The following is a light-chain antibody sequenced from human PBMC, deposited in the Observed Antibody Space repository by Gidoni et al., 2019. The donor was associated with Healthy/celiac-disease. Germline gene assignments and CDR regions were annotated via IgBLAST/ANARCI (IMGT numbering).Light chain of an antibody. CDR1: QSISSY. V-gene: IGKV1-39*01. J-gene: IGKJ1*01. CDR3: QQSYSTLWT. CDR2: AAS. Sequence: IQMTQSPSSLSASVGDRVTITCRASQSISSYLNLYQQKPGKAPKLLIYAASSLQSGGPSRFSGSGSGTDFTLTISSLQPEDFATYYCQQSYSTLWTFGQGTKVEIK.